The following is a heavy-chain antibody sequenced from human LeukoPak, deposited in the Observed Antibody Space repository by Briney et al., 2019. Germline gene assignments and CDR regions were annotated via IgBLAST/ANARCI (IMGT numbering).Heavy chain of an antibody. CDR3: ARYMILGFFFDY. CDR1: GFTVSSNY. Sequence: GGSLRLSCAASGFTVSSNYMSWVRQAPGKGLEWVSIIYSGGSTYYADSVKGRFTISRDNSKNTLYLQMNSLRAEDTAVYYCARYMILGFFFDYWGKGTLVTVSS. CDR2: IYSGGST. V-gene: IGHV3-53*01. D-gene: IGHD3/OR15-3a*01. J-gene: IGHJ4*02.